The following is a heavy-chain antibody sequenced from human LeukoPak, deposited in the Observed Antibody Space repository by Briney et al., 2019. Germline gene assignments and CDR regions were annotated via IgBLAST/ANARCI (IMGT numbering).Heavy chain of an antibody. CDR2: IRYDGSNK. Sequence: GGSLRLSCAASGFTFSSYGMHWVRQAPGKGLEWVAFIRYDGSNKYYADSVKGRFTISRDNSKNTLYLQMNSLRAEDTAVYYCAKEGPPPDIVVVVAAATPPGDWGQGTMVTVSS. D-gene: IGHD2-15*01. CDR1: GFTFSSYG. J-gene: IGHJ3*01. V-gene: IGHV3-30*02. CDR3: AKEGPPPDIVVVVAAATPPGD.